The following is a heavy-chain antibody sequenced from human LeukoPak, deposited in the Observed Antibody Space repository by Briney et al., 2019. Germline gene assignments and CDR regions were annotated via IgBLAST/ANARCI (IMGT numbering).Heavy chain of an antibody. CDR3: ASATSSSEFTY. J-gene: IGHJ4*02. CDR2: IKQDGSEK. V-gene: IGHV3-7*01. Sequence: GRSLRLSCAASGFTFSSYWMSWVRQAPGKGLEWVANIKQDGSEKYYVDSVKGRFTISRDNAKNSLYLQMNSLRAEDTAVYYCASATSSSEFTYWGQGTLVTVSS. D-gene: IGHD6-6*01. CDR1: GFTFSSYW.